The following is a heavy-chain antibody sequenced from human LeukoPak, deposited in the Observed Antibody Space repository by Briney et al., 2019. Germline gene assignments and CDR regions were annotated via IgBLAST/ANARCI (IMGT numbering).Heavy chain of an antibody. Sequence: GGSLRLSCGASGFTFSSYWMNWARQAPGKGREWVASINHNGNVNYYVDSVKGRFTISRDNAKNSLYLQMSNLRAEDTAVYFCARGGGFDVWGQGATVTVSS. CDR3: ARGGGFDV. V-gene: IGHV3-7*03. CDR1: GFTFSSYW. CDR2: INHNGNVN. D-gene: IGHD2-15*01. J-gene: IGHJ6*02.